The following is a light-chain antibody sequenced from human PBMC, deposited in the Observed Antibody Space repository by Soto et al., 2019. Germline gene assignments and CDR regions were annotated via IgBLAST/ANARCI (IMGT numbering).Light chain of an antibody. CDR2: GNN. CDR3: QSYDSSLSGWV. J-gene: IGLJ3*02. Sequence: QSVLTQPPSVSGAPGQRVTIPCTGSSSNIGAGNDVQWYEQLPGTAPKLLIYGNNNRPSGVPDRLSGSKSGTSASLAITGLQAEDEADYYCQSYDSSLSGWVFGGGTKLTVL. CDR1: SSNIGAGND. V-gene: IGLV1-40*01.